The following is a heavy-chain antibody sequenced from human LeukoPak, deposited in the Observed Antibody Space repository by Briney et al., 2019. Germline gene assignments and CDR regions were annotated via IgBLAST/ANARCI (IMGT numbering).Heavy chain of an antibody. D-gene: IGHD6-13*01. CDR1: GYTFTSYY. CDR3: ARGPGIAAAGTESEFDY. CDR2: INPSGGST. Sequence: ASVKVSCKASGYTFTSYYMHWVRQAPGQGLEWMGIINPSGGSTSYAQKFQGRVTMTRDTSTSTVYMELSSLGSEDTAVYYCARGPGIAAAGTESEFDYWGQGTLVTVSS. J-gene: IGHJ4*02. V-gene: IGHV1-46*01.